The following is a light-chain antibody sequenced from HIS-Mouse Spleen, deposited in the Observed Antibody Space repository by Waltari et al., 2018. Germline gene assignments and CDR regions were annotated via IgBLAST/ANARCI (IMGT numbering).Light chain of an antibody. Sequence: QSVLTQPPSASGTPGQRVTISRSGSRSNIGSNTVTWYQQLPGTAPKLLIYSNNQRPSGVPDRFSGSKSGTSASLAISGLQSEDEADYYCAAWDDSLNGYVFGTGTKVTVL. J-gene: IGLJ1*01. CDR1: RSNIGSNT. CDR3: AAWDDSLNGYV. CDR2: SNN. V-gene: IGLV1-44*01.